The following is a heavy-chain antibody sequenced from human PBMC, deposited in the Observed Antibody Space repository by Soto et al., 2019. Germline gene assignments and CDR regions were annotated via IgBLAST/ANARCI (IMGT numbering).Heavy chain of an antibody. J-gene: IGHJ4*02. CDR2: VYPGDSDA. V-gene: IGHV5-51*01. Sequence: DSLPSSGQASGYGFTSYWIAWVRQQPGKGLEWMGIVYPGDSDARYSPSFQGQVTMSADKSINTAYLQWTSLKASDSAIYYCAIRGGRGVRSSTCDYCSRRTPVIVSS. D-gene: IGHD2-8*01. CDR3: AIRGGRGVRSSTCDY. CDR1: GYGFTSYW.